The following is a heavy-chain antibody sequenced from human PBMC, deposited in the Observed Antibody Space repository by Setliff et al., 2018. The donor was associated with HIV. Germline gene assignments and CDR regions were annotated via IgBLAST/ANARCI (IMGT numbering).Heavy chain of an antibody. CDR1: GFTFSDYW. CDR2: INPDGSTT. J-gene: IGHJ4*02. V-gene: IGHV3-74*01. CDR3: ARDGPSYSSRSYGRHFDY. Sequence: GGSLRLSCAASGFTFSDYWMHWVRQVPGKGLVYVSRINPDGSTTTYADSVKGRFTISRDNAKNTLYLQMNSLRGEDTAVYYCARDGPSYSSRSYGRHFDYWGQGTLVTVSS. D-gene: IGHD6-13*01.